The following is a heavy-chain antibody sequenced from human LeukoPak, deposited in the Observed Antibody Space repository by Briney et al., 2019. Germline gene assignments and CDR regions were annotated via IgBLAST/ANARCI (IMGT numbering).Heavy chain of an antibody. V-gene: IGHV3-30*02. J-gene: IGHJ5*02. CDR3: ATTEGVADKWLDP. CDR1: GFTFTTRG. Sequence: PGGSLRLSCAASGFTFTTRGMHWVRQAPGKGPQWVAFAGNDGRIKYNENSVEGRFTIPRDNSKNTLYLQMNSLRPEDTAVYYCATTEGVADKWLDPWGQGTQVTVSS. CDR2: AGNDGRIK. D-gene: IGHD2-8*01.